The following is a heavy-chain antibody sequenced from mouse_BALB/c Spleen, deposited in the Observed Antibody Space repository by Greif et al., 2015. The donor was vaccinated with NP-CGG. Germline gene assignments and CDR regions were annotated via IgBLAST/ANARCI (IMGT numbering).Heavy chain of an antibody. CDR3: ARSTMITAWFAY. CDR1: GYAFSSSW. Sequence: VQLQQSGPELVKPGASVKISCKASGYAFSSSWMNWVKQRPGQGLEWIGRIYPGDGDTNYNGKFKGKATLTADKSSSTAYMQLSSLTSVDSAVYFCARSTMITAWFAYWGQGTLVTVSA. V-gene: IGHV1-82*01. J-gene: IGHJ3*01. D-gene: IGHD2-4*01. CDR2: IYPGDGDT.